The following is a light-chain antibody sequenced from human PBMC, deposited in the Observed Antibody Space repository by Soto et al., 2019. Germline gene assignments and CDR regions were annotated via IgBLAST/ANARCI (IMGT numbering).Light chain of an antibody. CDR1: QSVNYN. CDR3: QQYAVSPIT. J-gene: IGKJ5*01. CDR2: GAS. Sequence: EIVMTQSPATLSVSPGERATLSCRASQSVNYNLAWYQQKPGQAPRLLIYGASSRATGIPDRFSGSGSGTDFTLTISRLEPGDFAVYYCQQYAVSPITFGQGTRLEI. V-gene: IGKV3-20*01.